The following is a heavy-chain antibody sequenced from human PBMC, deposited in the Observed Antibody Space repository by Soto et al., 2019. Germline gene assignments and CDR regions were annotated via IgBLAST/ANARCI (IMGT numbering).Heavy chain of an antibody. CDR3: AREYYYDSSGQPAAH. V-gene: IGHV3-33*01. CDR2: IWYDGSNK. Sequence: GGSLRLSCAASGFTFSSYGMHWVRQAPAKGLEWVAVIWYDGSNKYYADSVKGRFTISRDNSKNTLYLQMNSLRAEDTAVYYCAREYYYDSSGQPAAHWGQGTLVTVSS. J-gene: IGHJ4*02. D-gene: IGHD3-22*01. CDR1: GFTFSSYG.